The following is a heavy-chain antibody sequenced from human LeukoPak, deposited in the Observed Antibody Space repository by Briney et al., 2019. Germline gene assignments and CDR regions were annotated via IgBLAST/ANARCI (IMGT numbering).Heavy chain of an antibody. J-gene: IGHJ4*02. CDR2: IKKDGSEK. V-gene: IGHV3-7*01. CDR3: ARDSGYSDY. CDR1: GFTFSSSW. Sequence: GGSLRLSCSASGFTFSSSWMNWVRRAPGKGLEWVANIKKDGSEKNYVDSVKGRFTISRDNAKNSLYLQMNSLRAEDTAVYYCARDSGYSDYWGQGTLVTVSS. D-gene: IGHD5-24*01.